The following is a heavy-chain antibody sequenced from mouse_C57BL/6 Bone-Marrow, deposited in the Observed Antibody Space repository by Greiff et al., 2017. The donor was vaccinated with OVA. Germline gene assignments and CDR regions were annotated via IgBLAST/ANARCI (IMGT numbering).Heavy chain of an antibody. CDR2: ISYDGSN. D-gene: IGHD2-3*01. CDR1: GYSITSGYY. V-gene: IGHV3-6*01. Sequence: EVKLMESGPGLVKPSQSLSLTCSVTGYSITSGYYWNWIRQFPGNKLEWMGYISYDGSNNYNPSLKNRISITRDTSKNQFFLKLNSVTTEDTATYYCARGVPPQDAVMVWFAYWGQGTLVTVSA. CDR3: ARGVPPQDAVMVWFAY. J-gene: IGHJ3*01.